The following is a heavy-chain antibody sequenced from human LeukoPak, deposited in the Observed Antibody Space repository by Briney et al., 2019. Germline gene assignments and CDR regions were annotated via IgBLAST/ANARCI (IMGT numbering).Heavy chain of an antibody. CDR2: IYYSGST. CDR1: GGSIGTYY. J-gene: IGHJ6*02. D-gene: IGHD3-22*01. Sequence: PSETLSLTCTVSGGSIGTYYWSWIRQSPGKGLECIGYIYYSGSTNYNPSLKSRVTISVDTSKNQFSLKLSSVTAADTAVCYCVRFPSYDPHRMDVWGQGTTVTVSS. V-gene: IGHV4-59*01. CDR3: VRFPSYDPHRMDV.